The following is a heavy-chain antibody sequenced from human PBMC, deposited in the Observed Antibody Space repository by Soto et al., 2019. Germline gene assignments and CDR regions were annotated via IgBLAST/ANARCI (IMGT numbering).Heavy chain of an antibody. J-gene: IGHJ4*02. CDR2: IWYAGSNK. CDR3: ARGTVHFDY. CDR1: GFTFSTYG. Sequence: QVQLVESGGGVVQPGRSLRLSCAASGFTFSTYGMHWVRQAPGKGLEWVAVIWYAGSNKYYADSEKGRFTISRDNSKNTLYLQMNSLRAEDTAVYYCARGTVHFDYWGQGTLVTVSS. D-gene: IGHD4-17*01. V-gene: IGHV3-33*01.